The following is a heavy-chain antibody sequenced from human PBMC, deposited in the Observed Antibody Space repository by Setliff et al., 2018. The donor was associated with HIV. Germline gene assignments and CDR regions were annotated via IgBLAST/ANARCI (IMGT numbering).Heavy chain of an antibody. Sequence: ASVKVSCKTSGYSFTTYYIHWMRQAPGQGLEWVGLMYTSGGGAKYAQKFQGRVTMTRDTSTRTVYMELSSLRSEDTAVYYCALPYCSGGNCWSSASLPPAGWFDPWGQGTLVTVSS. V-gene: IGHV1-46*01. J-gene: IGHJ5*02. D-gene: IGHD2-15*01. CDR1: GYSFTTYY. CDR2: MYTSGGGA. CDR3: ALPYCSGGNCWSSASLPPAGWFDP.